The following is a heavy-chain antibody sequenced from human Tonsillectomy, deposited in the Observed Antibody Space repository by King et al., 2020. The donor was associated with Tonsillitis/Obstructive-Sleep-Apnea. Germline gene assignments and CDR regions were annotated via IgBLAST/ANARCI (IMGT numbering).Heavy chain of an antibody. CDR2: IDPSDSQT. J-gene: IGHJ4*02. CDR1: GYRFTTYW. V-gene: IGHV5-10-1*01. D-gene: IGHD5-12*01. CDR3: TRHPPSGYGNDY. Sequence: EVQLVQSGAEVSEPGESLRISCKASGYRFTTYWISWVRQLPGKGLEWMGRIDPSDSQTNYSPSFQGHVTISSDNSITTAHLQWSSLKASDTAMYYCTRHPPSGYGNDYWGQGTLVTVSS.